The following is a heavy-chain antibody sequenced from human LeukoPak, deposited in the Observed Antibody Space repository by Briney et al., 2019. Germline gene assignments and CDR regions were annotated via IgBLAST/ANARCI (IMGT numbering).Heavy chain of an antibody. CDR3: ARGEAAYFDY. CDR1: GGSISSSNSY. J-gene: IGHJ4*02. V-gene: IGHV4-39*07. CDR2: INHSGST. D-gene: IGHD6-13*01. Sequence: SETLSLTCTVSGGSISSSNSYWGWIRQPPGKGLEWIGEINHSGSTNYNPSLKSRVTISVDTSKNQFSLKLSSVTAADTAVYYCARGEAAYFDYWGQGTLVTVSS.